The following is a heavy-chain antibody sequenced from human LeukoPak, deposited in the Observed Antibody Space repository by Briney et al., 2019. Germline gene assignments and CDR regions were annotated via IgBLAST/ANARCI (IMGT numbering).Heavy chain of an antibody. V-gene: IGHV3-53*01. J-gene: IGHJ4*02. CDR3: ARGGGNPGLFDY. Sequence: PGGSLRLSCAPYGITVSVSHLSWVRQAPGKGREWISLIYSGGDTKYANSVKGRFTISRDNSKNTLYLQMDSLRAEDTAVYYCARGGGNPGLFDYWGQGTLVTVSS. D-gene: IGHD4-23*01. CDR2: IYSGGDT. CDR1: GITVSVSH.